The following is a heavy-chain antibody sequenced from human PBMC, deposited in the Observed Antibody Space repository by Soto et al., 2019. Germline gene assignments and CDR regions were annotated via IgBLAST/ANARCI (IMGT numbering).Heavy chain of an antibody. CDR2: ISSSSSYI. CDR1: GFTFSSYS. CDR3: ARDRGDYDFWSGYFYYYSGMDV. V-gene: IGHV3-21*01. D-gene: IGHD3-3*01. Sequence: GGALRLPCAASGFTFSSYSMISVPQAPGKGLDWFSSISSSSSYIYYADSVKGRFTISRDNAKKALSLQMNSPRAEDTAVYYCARDRGDYDFWSGYFYYYSGMDVWGQGTTVTVS. J-gene: IGHJ6*02.